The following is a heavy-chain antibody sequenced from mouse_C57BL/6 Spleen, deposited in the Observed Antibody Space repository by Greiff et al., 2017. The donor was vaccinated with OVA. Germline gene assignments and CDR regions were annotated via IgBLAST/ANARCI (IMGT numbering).Heavy chain of an antibody. CDR3: ARLDTTDAMDY. V-gene: IGHV1-69*01. D-gene: IGHD1-1*01. Sequence: QVQLQQPGAELVMPGASVKLSCKASGYTFTSYWMHWVKQRPGQGLEWIGEIDPSDSYTNYNQKFKGKSTLTVDKSSSTAYMQLSSLTSEDSAVYYCARLDTTDAMDYWGQGTSVTVSS. CDR1: GYTFTSYW. CDR2: IDPSDSYT. J-gene: IGHJ4*01.